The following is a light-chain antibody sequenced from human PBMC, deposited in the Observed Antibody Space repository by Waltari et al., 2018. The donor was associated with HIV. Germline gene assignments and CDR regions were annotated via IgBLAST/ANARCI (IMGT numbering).Light chain of an antibody. Sequence: QSVLTQPPSASETPGQRVTISCSGSSSNIGSNYVYWYQHLPGTAPKLLIYRNNQRPSGVPDRFSGSKSGTSASLAISGLRSEDEADYYCAAWDNSLSAPVFGGGTKLTVL. CDR1: SSNIGSNY. CDR2: RNN. CDR3: AAWDNSLSAPV. V-gene: IGLV1-47*01. J-gene: IGLJ3*02.